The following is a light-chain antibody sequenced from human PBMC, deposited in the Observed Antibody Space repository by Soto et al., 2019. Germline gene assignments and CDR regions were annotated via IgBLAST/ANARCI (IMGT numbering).Light chain of an antibody. Sequence: DIQLIQSPATLSASVGDRITITCRASENIFKFLAWYQQRSGRAPNLLIYAASDLETGVPSRFSGRGSGTEFTLTIDSLQPDDSAPYYCQHYNTQLITFGGGTKVDVK. CDR3: QHYNTQLIT. V-gene: IGKV1-5*01. CDR1: ENIFKF. CDR2: AAS. J-gene: IGKJ4*01.